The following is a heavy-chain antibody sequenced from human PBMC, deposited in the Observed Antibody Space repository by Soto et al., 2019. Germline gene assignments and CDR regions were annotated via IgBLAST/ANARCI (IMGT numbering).Heavy chain of an antibody. J-gene: IGHJ4*02. V-gene: IGHV4-59*08. D-gene: IGHD6-6*01. CDR2: IYYSGST. CDR3: ASHKRAVAARADS. Sequence: SETLSLTCTVSGGSICSHDWSWIRQPPGKGLEWIGYIYYSGSTNYNPSLKSRVTISVDTSKNQFSLKLSSVTAADTAVYFCASHKRAVAARADSWGQGMLVTVSS. CDR1: GGSICSHD.